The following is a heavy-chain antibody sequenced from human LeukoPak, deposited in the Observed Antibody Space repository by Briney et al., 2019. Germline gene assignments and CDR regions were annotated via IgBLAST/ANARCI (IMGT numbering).Heavy chain of an antibody. J-gene: IGHJ6*02. D-gene: IGHD6-19*01. CDR3: VRGSSDWNGMDV. CDR1: GFTFSSYA. CDR2: IYIDGDRK. Sequence: PGGSLRLSCAASGFTFSSYAMSWVRQVPGKGLVSVSRIYIDGDRKTYADSVKGRFTISRDNAKSTLYLQMNRLGVEDTAVYYCVRGSSDWNGMDVWGQGTTVTVSS. V-gene: IGHV3-74*01.